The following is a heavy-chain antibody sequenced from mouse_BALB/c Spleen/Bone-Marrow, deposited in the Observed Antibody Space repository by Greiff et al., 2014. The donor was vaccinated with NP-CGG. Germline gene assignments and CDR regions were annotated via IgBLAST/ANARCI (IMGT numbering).Heavy chain of an antibody. CDR1: GYSFTGYT. CDR3: AREVIYYDYAGFAY. V-gene: IGHV1-18*01. J-gene: IGHJ3*01. Sequence: EVQLQQSGPELVKPGASMTISCKASGYSFTGYTMNWVKQRHGKNLEWVGLINPYNGGTSYNQKFKGKATLTVDKSSSTAYMELLSLTSEDSAVYYCAREVIYYDYAGFAYWGQGTLVTVSA. D-gene: IGHD2-4*01. CDR2: INPYNGGT.